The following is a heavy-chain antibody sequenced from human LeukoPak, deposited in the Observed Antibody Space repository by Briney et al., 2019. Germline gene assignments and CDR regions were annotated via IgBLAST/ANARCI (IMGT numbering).Heavy chain of an antibody. V-gene: IGHV1-18*04. D-gene: IGHD6-19*01. Sequence: GASVKVSCKASGYTYTSYGISWVRQAPGQGLEWMGWISNYNGDTKYAQRFQGRVPMTTDTSTSSAYMELRRLRSDDTAVYYCASQYSSGHFPYYFDFWGQGTLVTVSS. CDR3: ASQYSSGHFPYYFDF. J-gene: IGHJ4*02. CDR2: ISNYNGDT. CDR1: GYTYTSYG.